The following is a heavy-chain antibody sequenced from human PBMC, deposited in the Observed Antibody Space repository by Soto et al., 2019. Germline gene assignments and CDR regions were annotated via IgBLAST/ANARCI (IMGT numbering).Heavy chain of an antibody. CDR3: ARGSVAGRRFDY. CDR2: INPSGGST. D-gene: IGHD6-19*01. Sequence: GASVKVSCKASGYTFTSYYIHWVRQAPGQGHEWMGIINPSGGSTSYAQKFQGRVTMTRDTSTSTVYMELSSLRSEDTAVYYCARGSVAGRRFDYWGQGTLVTVSS. CDR1: GYTFTSYY. J-gene: IGHJ4*02. V-gene: IGHV1-46*01.